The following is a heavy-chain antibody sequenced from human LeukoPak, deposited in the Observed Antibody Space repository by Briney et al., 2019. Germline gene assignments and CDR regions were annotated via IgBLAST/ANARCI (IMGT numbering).Heavy chain of an antibody. J-gene: IGHJ4*02. CDR3: ARVSPLLWFGEFDY. V-gene: IGHV4-59*01. CDR1: GGSISSYY. Sequence: SETLSLTCTVSGGSISSYYWSWIRQPPGKGLEWIGYIYYSGSTNYNPSLKSRVTISVDTSKNQFSLKLSSVTAADTAVYYCARVSPLLWFGEFDYWGRGTLVTVSS. CDR2: IYYSGST. D-gene: IGHD3-10*01.